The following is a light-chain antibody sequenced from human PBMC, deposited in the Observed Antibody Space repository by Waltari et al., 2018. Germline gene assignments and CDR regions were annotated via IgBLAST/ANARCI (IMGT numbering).Light chain of an antibody. CDR3: QTGGHGTWV. CDR2: LNSDGSH. V-gene: IGLV4-69*01. Sequence: QLVLTQSPSASASLGASVKLTCTLSSGHTSNIVAWLQQQPEKGPLDLRKLNSDGSHSKVDEIPDRFSGSSSGAERYLTISSLQSEDEADYYCQTGGHGTWVFGGGTKLTVL. CDR1: SGHTSNI. J-gene: IGLJ3*02.